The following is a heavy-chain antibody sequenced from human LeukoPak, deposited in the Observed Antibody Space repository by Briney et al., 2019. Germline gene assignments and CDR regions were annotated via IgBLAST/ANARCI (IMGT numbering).Heavy chain of an antibody. D-gene: IGHD3-10*01. Sequence: PSETLSLTCTVSGGSISNYYWTWIRQHPGKRLEWIGYVFYNGNTNYNPSLKSRATISVDTSKNQFSLKLNSVTAADTAVYYCARYVRGLMPTYFDYWGQGTLVTVSS. CDR2: VFYNGNT. CDR3: ARYVRGLMPTYFDY. J-gene: IGHJ4*02. CDR1: GGSISNYY. V-gene: IGHV4-59*01.